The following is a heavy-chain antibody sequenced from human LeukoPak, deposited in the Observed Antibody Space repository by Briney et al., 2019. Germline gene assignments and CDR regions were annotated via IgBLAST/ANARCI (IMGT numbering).Heavy chain of an antibody. CDR3: ARADEGLGVVVPAATRFDP. CDR1: GGSISSGGYY. Sequence: PSETLSLTCTVSGGSISSGGYYWSWIRQPPGKGLEWIGYIYHSGSTYYNPSLKSRVTISVDTSKNQFSLKLSSVTAADTAVYYCARADEGLGVVVPAATRFDPWGQGTLVTVSS. D-gene: IGHD2-2*01. CDR2: IYHSGST. J-gene: IGHJ5*02. V-gene: IGHV4-30-2*01.